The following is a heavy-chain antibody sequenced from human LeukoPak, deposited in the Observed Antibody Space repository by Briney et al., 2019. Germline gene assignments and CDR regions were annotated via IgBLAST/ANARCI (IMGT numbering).Heavy chain of an antibody. CDR3: ARLYYYDTGGAFDI. D-gene: IGHD3-22*01. CDR2: IYYSGST. J-gene: IGHJ3*02. Sequence: SETLSLTCTVSGGSISSYYWSWIRQPPGKGLEWIGYIYYSGSTNYNPSLKSRVTISVDTSKNQFSLKLSSVTAADTAVYYCARLYYYDTGGAFDIWGQGIMVTVSS. CDR1: GGSISSYY. V-gene: IGHV4-59*08.